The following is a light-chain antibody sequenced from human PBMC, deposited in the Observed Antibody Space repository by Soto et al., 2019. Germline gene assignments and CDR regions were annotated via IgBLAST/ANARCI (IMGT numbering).Light chain of an antibody. Sequence: DIQMTQSPSTLSASVGDRVTITCRASQSISSWLAWYQQKPGKAPKLLIYDASRLESGVPSRFSGSGSGTEFTLTISSLQPDDFATYYCQQYNSWWTFGQGTKVDIK. CDR2: DAS. CDR1: QSISSW. J-gene: IGKJ1*01. CDR3: QQYNSWWT. V-gene: IGKV1-5*01.